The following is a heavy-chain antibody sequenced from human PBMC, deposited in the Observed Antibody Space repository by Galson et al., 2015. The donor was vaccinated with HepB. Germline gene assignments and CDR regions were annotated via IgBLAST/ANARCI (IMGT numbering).Heavy chain of an antibody. Sequence: SLRLSCAASGFSFTNHALHWVRQAPGKGLEWVAVVSYDGTSQYYADSVKGRFTISRDSSKNTLHLQMNSLRAEDTALYYCVRDENHRWYDLGLLDYWGQGTLVTVSS. CDR2: VSYDGTSQ. J-gene: IGHJ4*02. CDR1: GFSFTNHA. CDR3: VRDENHRWYDLGLLDY. D-gene: IGHD4-23*01. V-gene: IGHV3-30*04.